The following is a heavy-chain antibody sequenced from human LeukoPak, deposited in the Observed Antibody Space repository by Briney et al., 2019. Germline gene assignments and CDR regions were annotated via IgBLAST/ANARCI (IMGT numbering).Heavy chain of an antibody. CDR3: AKDRYGDYEAPFHYYMDA. V-gene: IGHV1-2*02. J-gene: IGHJ6*03. D-gene: IGHD5-12*01. Sequence: GASVKVSCKASGNTFTGYYMHWVRQAPGQGLEWMGWINPNSGGTNYAQKFQGRVTMTRDTSISTAYMELSRLRSDDTAVYYCAKDRYGDYEAPFHYYMDAWGRGTTVTVSS. CDR1: GNTFTGYY. CDR2: INPNSGGT.